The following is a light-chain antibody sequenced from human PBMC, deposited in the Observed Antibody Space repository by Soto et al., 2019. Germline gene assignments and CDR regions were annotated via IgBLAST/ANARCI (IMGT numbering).Light chain of an antibody. V-gene: IGKV3-15*01. Sequence: EIILTQSPATLYVSPGERATLSCRASQSLTSNLAWYQQRPGQAPRLLIYDTSTRATDIPARFSGSGSGTDFTLTISRLEPEDFAVYYCQQYGGSSFSFGPGTNLEIK. CDR2: DTS. J-gene: IGKJ2*03. CDR3: QQYGGSSFS. CDR1: QSLTSN.